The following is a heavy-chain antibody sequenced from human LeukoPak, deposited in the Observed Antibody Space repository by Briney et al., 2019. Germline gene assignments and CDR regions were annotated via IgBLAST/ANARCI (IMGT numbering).Heavy chain of an antibody. V-gene: IGHV4-59*01. CDR3: ARAEVTTVTTDYYYYMDV. J-gene: IGHJ6*03. CDR1: GGSISSYY. Sequence: SETLSLTCTVSGGSISSYYWSWIRQPPGKGLEWIGYIYYSGSTNYNPSLKSRVTISVDTSKNQFSLKLSSVTAADTAVYYCARAEVTTVTTDYYYYMDVWGKGTTVTISS. D-gene: IGHD4-17*01. CDR2: IYYSGST.